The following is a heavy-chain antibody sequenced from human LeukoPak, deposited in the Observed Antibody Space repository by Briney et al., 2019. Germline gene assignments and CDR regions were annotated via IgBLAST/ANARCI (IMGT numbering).Heavy chain of an antibody. CDR3: ARESYYDILTGYYLTWFDP. CDR2: ISAYNGNT. CDR1: GYTFTSYG. V-gene: IGHV1-18*01. Sequence: ASVKVSCKASGYTFTSYGISWVRQAPGQGLEWMGWISAYNGNTNYAQKLQGRVTMTTDTSTSTAYMELRRLRSDDTAVYYCARESYYDILTGYYLTWFDPWGQGTLVTVSS. D-gene: IGHD3-9*01. J-gene: IGHJ5*02.